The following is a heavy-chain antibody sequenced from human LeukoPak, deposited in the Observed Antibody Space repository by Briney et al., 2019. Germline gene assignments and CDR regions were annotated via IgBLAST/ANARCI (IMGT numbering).Heavy chain of an antibody. D-gene: IGHD3-3*01. V-gene: IGHV3-21*01. CDR3: ASFRFLEWFKPIR. J-gene: IGHJ4*02. CDR1: RFTFSSYS. CDR2: LSSSSNYI. Sequence: GGSLRLSCAASRFTFSSYSMNWVRQAPGKGLEWVSSLSSSSNYIYYADSVRGRFTISRDNAKNSLYLQMNSLRAEDTAVYYCASFRFLEWFKPIRWGQGTLVTVSS.